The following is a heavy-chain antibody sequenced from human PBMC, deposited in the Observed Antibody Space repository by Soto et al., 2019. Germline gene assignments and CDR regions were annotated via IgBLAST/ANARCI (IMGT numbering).Heavy chain of an antibody. Sequence: NLGGSLRLSCAASGFIFTRYSMNWVRQAPGKGLEWVSSISSTTNYIYYGDSMKGRFTISRDNAKNSLYLEMNSLRAEDTAVYYCARESEDLTSNFDYWGQGTLVTVSS. CDR3: ARESEDLTSNFDY. CDR2: ISSTTNYI. J-gene: IGHJ4*02. CDR1: GFIFTRYS. V-gene: IGHV3-21*06.